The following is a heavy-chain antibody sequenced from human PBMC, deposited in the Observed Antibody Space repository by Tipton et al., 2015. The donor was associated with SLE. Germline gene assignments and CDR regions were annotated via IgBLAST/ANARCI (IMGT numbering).Heavy chain of an antibody. V-gene: IGHV4-31*03. CDR3: ARDKGDTYGLRLDY. D-gene: IGHD5-18*01. CDR2: IYYSGST. J-gene: IGHJ4*02. Sequence: TLSLPCTVSGGFISRGGYFWPWFRPHPGKGLEWIGYIYYSGSTFYNPSLKSRVTMSVDTSRNLFSLKLSSVTAADTAVYYCARDKGDTYGLRLDYWGQGTLVTVSS. CDR1: GGFISRGGYF.